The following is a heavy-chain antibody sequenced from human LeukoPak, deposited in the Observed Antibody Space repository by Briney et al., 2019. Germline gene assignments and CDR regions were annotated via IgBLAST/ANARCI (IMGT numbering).Heavy chain of an antibody. J-gene: IGHJ4*02. V-gene: IGHV3-48*04. D-gene: IGHD4-11*01. Sequence: GGSLRLSCAASRFTFSSYSMNWVRQAPGKGLEWVSYISSNSSTIYYADSVKGRFTISRDNAKNSLYLQMNSLRAEGTAVYYCARDWTTVGPFDYWGQGTLVTVSS. CDR1: RFTFSSYS. CDR2: ISSNSSTI. CDR3: ARDWTTVGPFDY.